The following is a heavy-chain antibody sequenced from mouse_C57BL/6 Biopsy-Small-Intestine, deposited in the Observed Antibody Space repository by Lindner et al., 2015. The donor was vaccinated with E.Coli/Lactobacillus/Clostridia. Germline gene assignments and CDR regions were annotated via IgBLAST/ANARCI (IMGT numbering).Heavy chain of an antibody. Sequence: VQLQESGAELVRPGASVTLSYKASGYIFTDYEHHWVRQTPVHGLEWIGAIDPETGGTTYNQKFKGKAILTADKSSSTAYMELRSLASEDSAVYYCHLLNGNWGQGTLVTVSA. CDR3: HLLNGN. CDR2: IDPETGGT. D-gene: IGHD2-1*01. V-gene: IGHV1-15*01. CDR1: GYIFTDYE. J-gene: IGHJ3*01.